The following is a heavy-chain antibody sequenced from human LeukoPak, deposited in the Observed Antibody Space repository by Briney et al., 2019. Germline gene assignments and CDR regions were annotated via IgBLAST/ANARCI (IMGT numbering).Heavy chain of an antibody. V-gene: IGHV3-7*01. J-gene: IGHJ4*02. Sequence: PGGSLRLSCAASGFIFSSQWMSWVRQVPGKGLEWVANIKQDGSEKYYVDSVKGRFTISRDNAKNSLYLQMNSLRAEDTAVYYCARDGRLRDFDYWGQGTLVTVSS. CDR1: GFIFSSQW. CDR2: IKQDGSEK. CDR3: ARDGRLRDFDY. D-gene: IGHD3-16*01.